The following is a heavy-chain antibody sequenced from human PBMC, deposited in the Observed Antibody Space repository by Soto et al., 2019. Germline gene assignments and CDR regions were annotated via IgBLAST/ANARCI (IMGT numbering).Heavy chain of an antibody. CDR1: GGSISRGGYS. Sequence: SETLALTCAVSGGSISRGGYSWSWIRQPPGKGLEWIGYISHSGSTYYNPSLKSRVTISVDRSKNQFSLKLSSVTAADTAVYYCARGGLLPDYWGQGTLVSVSS. CDR3: ARGGLLPDY. D-gene: IGHD6-19*01. CDR2: ISHSGST. V-gene: IGHV4-30-2*01. J-gene: IGHJ4*02.